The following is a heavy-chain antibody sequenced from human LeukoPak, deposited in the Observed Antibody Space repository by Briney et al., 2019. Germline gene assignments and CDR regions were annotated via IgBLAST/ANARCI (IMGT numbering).Heavy chain of an antibody. Sequence: GGSLRLSCAASGFTFRSNAMHWVRPAPGKGLEWVSGISSSAGNTNYADSVKGRFTISRDNSKHTLYLQMNSLRVEDTAVYYCAKAQLRVTTGIDNWGQGTLVSVSS. CDR1: GFTFRSNA. CDR2: ISSSAGNT. J-gene: IGHJ4*02. V-gene: IGHV3-23*01. CDR3: AKAQLRVTTGIDN. D-gene: IGHD4-17*01.